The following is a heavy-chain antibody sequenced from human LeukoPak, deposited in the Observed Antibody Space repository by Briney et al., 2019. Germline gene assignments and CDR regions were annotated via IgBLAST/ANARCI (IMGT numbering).Heavy chain of an antibody. Sequence: GGSLRLSCAASGFTFSDYYMSWIRQAPGKGLEGVAVISYDGSNKYYADSVKGRFTISRDNSKNTLYLQMNSLRAEDTAVYYCAKSGPYYYYMDVWGKGTTVTVSS. CDR3: AKSGPYYYYMDV. D-gene: IGHD6-25*01. J-gene: IGHJ6*03. V-gene: IGHV3-30*18. CDR2: ISYDGSNK. CDR1: GFTFSDYY.